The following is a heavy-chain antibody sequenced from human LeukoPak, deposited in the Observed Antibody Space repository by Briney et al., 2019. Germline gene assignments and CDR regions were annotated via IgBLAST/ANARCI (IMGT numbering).Heavy chain of an antibody. V-gene: IGHV1-8*01. CDR3: ASATGIDGYTSGYDF. CDR2: MNPNSGNT. CDR1: GYTFTSYD. D-gene: IGHD5-18*01. J-gene: IGHJ4*02. Sequence: ASVKVSCKASGYTFTSYDINWVRQATGQGLEWMGWMNPNSGNTGYAQKFQGGVTMTRNTSINTAYMELSSLRSEDTAVYYCASATGIDGYTSGYDFWGQGTLVTVSS.